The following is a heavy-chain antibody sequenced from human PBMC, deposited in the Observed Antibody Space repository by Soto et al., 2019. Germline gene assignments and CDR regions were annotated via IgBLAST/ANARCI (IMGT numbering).Heavy chain of an antibody. D-gene: IGHD6-13*01. J-gene: IGHJ4*02. Sequence: GGSMRIFCAASGFTFSSYAMSWVRQAPGKGLEWVSAISGSGGSTYYADSVKGRFTISRDNSKNTLYLQMNSLRAEDTAVYYCAKGAAAGDYFDYWGQGTLVTVSS. CDR2: ISGSGGST. V-gene: IGHV3-23*01. CDR3: AKGAAAGDYFDY. CDR1: GFTFSSYA.